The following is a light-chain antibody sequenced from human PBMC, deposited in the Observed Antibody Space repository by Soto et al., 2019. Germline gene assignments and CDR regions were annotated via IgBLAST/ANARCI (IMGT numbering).Light chain of an antibody. CDR3: SSYTSSSTLV. Sequence: QSALTPPASVSGSPGQSITISCTGTSSDVGGYKYVSWYQQHPGKAPKLMIYDVSNRPSGVSNRFSGSKSGNTASLTISGRQTEDEADYYCSSYTSSSTLVFGTGTKLTVL. J-gene: IGLJ1*01. CDR1: SSDVGGYKY. CDR2: DVS. V-gene: IGLV2-14*01.